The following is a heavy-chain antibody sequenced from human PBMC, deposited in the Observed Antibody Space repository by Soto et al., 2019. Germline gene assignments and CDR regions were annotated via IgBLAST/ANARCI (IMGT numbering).Heavy chain of an antibody. CDR1: GYTFTSYG. D-gene: IGHD6-13*01. J-gene: IGHJ4*02. V-gene: IGHV1-18*01. Sequence: GASVKVSCKASGYTFTSYGISWVRQAPGQGLEWMGWISAYNGNTNYAQKLQGRVTMTTDTSTSTAYMELRSLRSDDTAVYYCARVYSSSWYGDFDYWGQGTLVTVFS. CDR2: ISAYNGNT. CDR3: ARVYSSSWYGDFDY.